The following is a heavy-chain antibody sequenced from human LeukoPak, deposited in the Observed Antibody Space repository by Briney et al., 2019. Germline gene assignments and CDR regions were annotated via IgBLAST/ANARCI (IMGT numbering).Heavy chain of an antibody. V-gene: IGHV4-31*03. D-gene: IGHD3-22*01. J-gene: IGHJ4*02. Sequence: SQTLSLTCTVSGGSISSGGYYWSWIRQHPGKGLEWIGYIYYSGSTNYNPSLKSRVTISVDTSKNQFSLKLSSVTAADTAVYYCARDSTDSSGYYGYFDYWGQGTLVTVSS. CDR3: ARDSTDSSGYYGYFDY. CDR1: GGSISSGGYY. CDR2: IYYSGST.